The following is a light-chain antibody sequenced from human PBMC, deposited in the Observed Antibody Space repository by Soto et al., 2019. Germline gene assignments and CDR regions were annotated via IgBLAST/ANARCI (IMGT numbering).Light chain of an antibody. V-gene: IGKV1-9*01. CDR3: QQLTSYPRT. CDR2: GAS. Sequence: DIQLTQSPSFLSASVGDRVTITCRASQSISSYLAWYQQKPGKAPKLLIYGASTLQNGVPSTFSGSGSGTEFTLTISSLQHEDFATYYCQQLTSYPRTFGQGTKVDIK. J-gene: IGKJ1*01. CDR1: QSISSY.